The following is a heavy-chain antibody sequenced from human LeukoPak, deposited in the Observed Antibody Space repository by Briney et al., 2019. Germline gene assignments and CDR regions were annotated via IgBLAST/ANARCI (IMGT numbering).Heavy chain of an antibody. J-gene: IGHJ4*02. CDR1: GGSISSGGYY. Sequence: PSETLSLTCTVSGGSISSGGYYWSWIRQHPGKGLEWIGYIYYSGSTYYNPSLKSRVTISVDTSKNQFSLKLSSVTAADTAVYYCARHCSGGRRPEKKYYFDYWGQGTLVTVSS. V-gene: IGHV4-31*03. CDR2: IYYSGST. CDR3: ARHCSGGRRPEKKYYFDY. D-gene: IGHD2-15*01.